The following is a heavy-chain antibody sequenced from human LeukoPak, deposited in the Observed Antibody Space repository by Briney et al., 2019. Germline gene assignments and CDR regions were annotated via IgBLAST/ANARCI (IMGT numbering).Heavy chain of an antibody. Sequence: GASVKVSCKASGYTFTGYYMHWVRQAPGQGLEWMGIINPSGGSTSYAQKFQGRVTMTRDTSTSTVYMELSSLRSEDTAVYYCARAGIQLWLKSYWGQGTLVTVSS. J-gene: IGHJ4*02. CDR3: ARAGIQLWLKSY. V-gene: IGHV1-46*01. CDR2: INPSGGST. CDR1: GYTFTGYY. D-gene: IGHD5-18*01.